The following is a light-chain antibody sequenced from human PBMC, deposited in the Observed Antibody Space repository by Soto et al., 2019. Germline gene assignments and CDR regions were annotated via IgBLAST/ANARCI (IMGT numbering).Light chain of an antibody. Sequence: QSVLTQPASVSGSPGQSITFSCTGTSSDVGGYNYVSWYHQHPGKAPKLMIYDVTNRPSGVSDRYSGSKSGNTASLTISGRQAEEEADYYCCSYTSSSTYVFGTGTKLTVL. CDR2: DVT. CDR1: SSDVGGYNY. V-gene: IGLV2-14*03. J-gene: IGLJ1*01. CDR3: CSYTSSSTYV.